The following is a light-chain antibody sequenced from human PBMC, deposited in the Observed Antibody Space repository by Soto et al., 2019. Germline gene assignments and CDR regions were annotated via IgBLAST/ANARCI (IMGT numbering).Light chain of an antibody. CDR2: AAS. CDR1: QGISSY. CDR3: QQLNSYPPRYT. J-gene: IGKJ2*01. V-gene: IGKV1-9*01. Sequence: DIQLTQSPSFLSASVGDRVTITCRASQGISSYLAWYQQKPGKAPKLLIYAASTLQSGVPSRFSRSGSGTEFTLTISSLQPEDFATYYCQQLNSYPPRYTFGQGTKLEIK.